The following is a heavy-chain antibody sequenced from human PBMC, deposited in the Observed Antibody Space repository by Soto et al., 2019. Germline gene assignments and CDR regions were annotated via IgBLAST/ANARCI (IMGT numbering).Heavy chain of an antibody. CDR2: ISGSGGST. CDR1: GFTFSSYA. V-gene: IGHV3-23*01. CDR3: AKGVPGIAVAGTGYFQH. Sequence: PGGSLRLSCAASGFTFSSYAMSWVRQAPGKGLEWVSIISGSGGSTYYADSVKGRFTISRDNSKNTLYLQMNSLRAEDTAVYYCAKGVPGIAVAGTGYFQHWGQGTLVTVS. J-gene: IGHJ1*01. D-gene: IGHD6-19*01.